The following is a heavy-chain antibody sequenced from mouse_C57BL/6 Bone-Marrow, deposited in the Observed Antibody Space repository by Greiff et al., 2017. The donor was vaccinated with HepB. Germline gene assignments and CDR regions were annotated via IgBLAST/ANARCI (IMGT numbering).Heavy chain of an antibody. CDR3: AIYGSSDY. Sequence: EVQLQESGPGLVKPSQSLSLTCSVTGYSITSGYYWNWIRQFPGNKLEWMGYISYDGSNNYNPSLKNRISITRDTSKNQFFLTLNSVTTEDTATYYCAIYGSSDYWGQGTTLTVSS. D-gene: IGHD1-1*01. CDR2: ISYDGSN. CDR1: GYSITSGYY. V-gene: IGHV3-6*01. J-gene: IGHJ2*01.